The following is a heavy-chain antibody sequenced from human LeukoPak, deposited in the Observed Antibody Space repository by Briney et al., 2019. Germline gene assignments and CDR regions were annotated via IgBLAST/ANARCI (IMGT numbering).Heavy chain of an antibody. Sequence: GGSLRLSCAASGFTVSSNYMSWVRQAPGKGLEWVSAISGSGGSTYYADSVKGRFTISRDNSKNTLYLQMNSLRAEDTAVYYCAKDPDYDFWSGYYMPEAFDIWGQGTMVTVSS. D-gene: IGHD3-3*01. V-gene: IGHV3-23*01. J-gene: IGHJ3*02. CDR2: ISGSGGST. CDR1: GFTVSSNY. CDR3: AKDPDYDFWSGYYMPEAFDI.